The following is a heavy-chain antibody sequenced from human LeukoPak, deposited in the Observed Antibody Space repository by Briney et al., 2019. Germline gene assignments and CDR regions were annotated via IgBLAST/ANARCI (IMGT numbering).Heavy chain of an antibody. CDR2: ISYDGSNK. CDR1: GFTFSSYG. V-gene: IGHV3-30*18. CDR3: AEDLHYYSPSNY. J-gene: IGHJ4*02. D-gene: IGHD3-10*01. Sequence: GRSLRLSCAASGFTFSSYGMHWVRQAPGKGLEWVAVISYDGSNKYYADSVKGRFTISRDNSKETLNLQMNSLRAEDTAVYYCAEDLHYYSPSNYWGQGTLVTVSS.